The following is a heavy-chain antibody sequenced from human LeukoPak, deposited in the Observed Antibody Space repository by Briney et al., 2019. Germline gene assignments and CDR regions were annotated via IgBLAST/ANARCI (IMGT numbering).Heavy chain of an antibody. D-gene: IGHD6-19*01. CDR1: GFTFSSYG. V-gene: IGHV3-30*18. CDR3: TKESSGGWYFDY. CDR2: ISSDGSNQ. J-gene: IGHJ4*02. Sequence: PGGSLRLSCAASGFTFSSYGMHWVRQAPGKGLEWVAVISSDGSNQYYADSVKGRFTISRDNSKNSLYLQMNSLRAEDTAVYYCTKESSGGWYFDYWGQGTLVTVSS.